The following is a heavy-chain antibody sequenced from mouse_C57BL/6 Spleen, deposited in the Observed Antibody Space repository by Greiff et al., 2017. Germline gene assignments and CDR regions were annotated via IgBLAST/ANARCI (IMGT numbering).Heavy chain of an antibody. CDR1: GFSLTSYG. Sequence: QVQLQQSGPGLVQPSQSLSITCTVSGFSLTSYGVHWVRQSPGKGLEWLGVLWSGGSTDYNAAFISRLSISKDNSKSQVFFKMNSLQADDTAIYYCARNLDSSGPYAMDYWGQGTSVTVSS. CDR3: ARNLDSSGPYAMDY. CDR2: LWSGGST. V-gene: IGHV2-2*01. J-gene: IGHJ4*01. D-gene: IGHD3-2*02.